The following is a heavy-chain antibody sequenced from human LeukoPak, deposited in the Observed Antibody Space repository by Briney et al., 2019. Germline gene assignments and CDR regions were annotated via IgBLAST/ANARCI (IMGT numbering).Heavy chain of an antibody. CDR1: SGSVNSYY. CDR2: IYYSGST. D-gene: IGHD5-18*01. V-gene: IGHV4-59*08. J-gene: IGHJ4*02. Sequence: SETLSLTCTVSSGSVNSYYWSWIRQPPGKGLEWIGYIYYSGSTNYNPSLKSRVTISVDTSKNQFSLKLSSVTAADTALYYCARQEGGIQQWSYYFDFWGQGTLVTVSS. CDR3: ARQEGGIQQWSYYFDF.